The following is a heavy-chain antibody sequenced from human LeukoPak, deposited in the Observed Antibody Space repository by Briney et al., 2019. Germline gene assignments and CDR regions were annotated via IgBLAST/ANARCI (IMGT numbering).Heavy chain of an antibody. CDR2: ITTTSSYI. CDR3: ARVLTGYSYYYYSMDV. D-gene: IGHD3-9*01. Sequence: GGSLRLSCVASGFTFSGYSMNLVRQAPGKGLEWVSLITTTSSYIYYADSVKGRFTISRDNAKHSLYLQMNSLRAEDTAVYYCARVLTGYSYYYYSMDVWGKGTTVTVSS. V-gene: IGHV3-21*01. J-gene: IGHJ6*03. CDR1: GFTFSGYS.